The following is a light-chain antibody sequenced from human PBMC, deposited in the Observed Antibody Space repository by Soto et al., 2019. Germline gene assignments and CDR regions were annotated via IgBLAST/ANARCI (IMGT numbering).Light chain of an antibody. J-gene: IGLJ1*01. CDR3: SSYTTSSTYV. CDR1: SSDVGGYNF. Sequence: QSVPTQPASVSGSPGQSITISCTGISSDVGGYNFVSWYQQHPGKAPKLMIYEVSNRPSGVSNRFSGSKSGNTASLTISGLQAEDEADYYCSSYTTSSTYVFGTGTKLTVL. CDR2: EVS. V-gene: IGLV2-14*03.